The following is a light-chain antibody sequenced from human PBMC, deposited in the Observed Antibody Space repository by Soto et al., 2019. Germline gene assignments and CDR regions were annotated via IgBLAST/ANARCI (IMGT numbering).Light chain of an antibody. Sequence: EIVMTQSPATLSVSPGESASRSCRAIQSVSSNLAWYQQKPGQAPRHLIYGASTRSTGIPDRFIGSVSGTEFTLTIRCLQSEHFAVYYCKQYNNWPFTFGQGTKLEIK. CDR1: QSVSSN. CDR2: GAS. V-gene: IGKV3-15*01. CDR3: KQYNNWPFT. J-gene: IGKJ2*01.